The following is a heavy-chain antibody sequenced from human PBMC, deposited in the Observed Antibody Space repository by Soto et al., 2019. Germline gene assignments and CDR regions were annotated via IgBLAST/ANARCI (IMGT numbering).Heavy chain of an antibody. CDR1: GFSLTTSPMG. CDR3: AHRLTRYSWNGGYLDY. J-gene: IGHJ4*02. D-gene: IGHD1-1*01. Sequence: QITLKESGPALVKPTQTLTLTCTFSGFSLTTSPMGVGWIRQPPGKALEWLVVIYWDDDKRYSTSLKNRLTTPKNPSKHQVALTMTNRDPVDTASSDGAHRLTRYSWNGGYLDYWGKGAIVTASS. V-gene: IGHV2-5*02. CDR2: IYWDDDK.